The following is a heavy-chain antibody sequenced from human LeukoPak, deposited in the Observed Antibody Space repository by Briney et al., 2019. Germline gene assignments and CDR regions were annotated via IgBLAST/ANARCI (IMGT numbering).Heavy chain of an antibody. J-gene: IGHJ4*02. D-gene: IGHD3-22*01. CDR2: ILYTGNT. V-gene: IGHV4-39*01. Sequence: SETLSLTCTVSGGSISSRSCYWGWIRQPPGKGLEWIGGILYTGNTYYNPSLKSRVTISVDTSKNQFSLKLSSVTAADTAVYYCARPLSPSMIVVVNSFDYWGQGTLVSVSS. CDR1: GGSISSRSCY. CDR3: ARPLSPSMIVVVNSFDY.